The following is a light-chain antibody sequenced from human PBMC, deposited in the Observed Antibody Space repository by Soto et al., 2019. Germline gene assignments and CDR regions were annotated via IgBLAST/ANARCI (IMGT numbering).Light chain of an antibody. J-gene: IGKJ4*01. Sequence: DIQMTQSPSSLSASVGDRVTITCQARQDISNYLNWYQQKPGKAPKLLIYHASNLETVVPSRFSGSVSGTDFTFTITSLQPEDIATYYCQQYDNLGPNFGGGTKVEIK. CDR1: QDISNY. CDR3: QQYDNLGPN. V-gene: IGKV1-33*01. CDR2: HAS.